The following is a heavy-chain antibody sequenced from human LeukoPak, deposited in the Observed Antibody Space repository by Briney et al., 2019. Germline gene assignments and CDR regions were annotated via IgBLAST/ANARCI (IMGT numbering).Heavy chain of an antibody. J-gene: IGHJ4*02. D-gene: IGHD5-12*01. CDR3: ARAEGYGAIDY. V-gene: IGHV3-21*01. CDR1: GFTFSTYS. CDR2: ISSSSSYI. Sequence: PGGSLRLSCAASGFTFSTYSMNWIRQAPGKGLEWVSSISSSSSYIYYADSVKGRLTISRDNANNSLYLQMNSLRAEDTALYYCARAEGYGAIDYWGQGTLVTVSS.